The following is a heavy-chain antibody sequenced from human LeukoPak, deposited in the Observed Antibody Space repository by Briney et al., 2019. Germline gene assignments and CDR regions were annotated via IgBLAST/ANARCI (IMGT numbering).Heavy chain of an antibody. Sequence: SVNLSCKASGGTISSCAISWVRHAPRQGHEWMGGVIPIFGTANYAQKFQGRVTIITDESTCTAYMELSSLRSEDTAVYYCARDHVTGGYCSSTSCYFWFDPWGQGTLVTVSS. D-gene: IGHD2-2*01. CDR1: GGTISSCA. V-gene: IGHV1-69*05. CDR3: ARDHVTGGYCSSTSCYFWFDP. J-gene: IGHJ5*02. CDR2: VIPIFGTA.